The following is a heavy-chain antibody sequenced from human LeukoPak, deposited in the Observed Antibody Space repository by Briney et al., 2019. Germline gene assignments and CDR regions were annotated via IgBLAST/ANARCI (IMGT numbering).Heavy chain of an antibody. V-gene: IGHV3-48*03. CDR3: ARSVINDAFDI. CDR1: GFTFSSYE. Sequence: GGSLRLSCAASGFTFSSYEMNWVRQAPGKGLEWVSYISSSGSTIYYADSVKGRFTISRDNAKNSLYLQMNSLRAEDTAVYYCARSVINDAFDIWGQGTMVTVSS. D-gene: IGHD3-22*01. CDR2: ISSSGSTI. J-gene: IGHJ3*02.